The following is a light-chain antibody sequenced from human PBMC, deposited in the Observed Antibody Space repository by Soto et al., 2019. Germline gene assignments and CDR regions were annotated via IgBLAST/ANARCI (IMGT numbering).Light chain of an antibody. CDR1: RSISSW. J-gene: IGKJ3*01. CDR3: QQYSSYFFT. CDR2: RAS. V-gene: IGKV1-5*03. Sequence: DIQMTQSPSTLSASVGDRVNITCRASRSISSWLAWYQQKPGKAPKLLIYRASDLQTGVPSRFSGSGSGTEFTLTISSLQTDDIATYYCQQYSSYFFTFGPGTKVDVK.